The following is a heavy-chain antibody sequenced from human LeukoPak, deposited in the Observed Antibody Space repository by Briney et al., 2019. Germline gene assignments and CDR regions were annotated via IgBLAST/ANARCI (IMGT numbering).Heavy chain of an antibody. D-gene: IGHD1-1*01. CDR2: IYSGGST. J-gene: IGHJ4*02. Sequence: GGSLRLSCAASGFTVSSNYMSWVRQAPGKGLEWVSVIYSGGSTYYADSVKGRFTISRDNAKNSLYLQMNRLRAEDTAVYYCATSTAGLDYWGQGTLVTVSS. CDR1: GFTVSSNY. V-gene: IGHV3-66*01. CDR3: ATSTAGLDY.